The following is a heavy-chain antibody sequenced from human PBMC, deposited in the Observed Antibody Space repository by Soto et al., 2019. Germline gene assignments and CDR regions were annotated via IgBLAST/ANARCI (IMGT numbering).Heavy chain of an antibody. CDR1: GYTXSSYY. J-gene: IGHJ6*02. CDR3: ARGYYSGYDWFPSYYYGMDV. Sequence: SXKVSFKAAGYTXSSYYMNWVRQAPGQGLEWMGIINPSGGSTSYAQKFQVRVTITRDTSTRTVYMELSSLRSEDKAVYYCARGYYSGYDWFPSYYYGMDVWGQGTTVTVSS. D-gene: IGHD5-12*01. V-gene: IGHV1-46*01. CDR2: INPSGGST.